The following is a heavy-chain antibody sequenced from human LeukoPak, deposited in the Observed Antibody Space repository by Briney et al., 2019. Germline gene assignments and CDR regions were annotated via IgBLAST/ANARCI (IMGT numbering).Heavy chain of an antibody. Sequence: GGSLRLSCADCGFTFSSYSMNWVRQAPGKGLEWVSSISSSSSYIYYADSVKGRFTISRDNAKNSLYLQMNSLRAEDTAVYYCARCLAYYYDSSGSTFDYWGQGTLVTVSS. V-gene: IGHV3-21*01. J-gene: IGHJ4*02. D-gene: IGHD3-22*01. CDR1: GFTFSSYS. CDR3: ARCLAYYYDSSGSTFDY. CDR2: ISSSSSYI.